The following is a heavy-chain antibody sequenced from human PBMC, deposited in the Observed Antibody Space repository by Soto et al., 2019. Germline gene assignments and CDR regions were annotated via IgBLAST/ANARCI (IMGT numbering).Heavy chain of an antibody. CDR2: IYYSGTM. J-gene: IGHJ5*02. V-gene: IGHV4-59*12. CDR3: ARVPSP. CDR1: GGSISNYY. Sequence: SETLSLTCTVSGGSISNYYWSWIRQSPEKGLEWIGNIYYSGTMTYNPSLKSRVTISVDRSKNQISLKLCSVTAADTAVYYCARVPSPWGQGTLVTVSS.